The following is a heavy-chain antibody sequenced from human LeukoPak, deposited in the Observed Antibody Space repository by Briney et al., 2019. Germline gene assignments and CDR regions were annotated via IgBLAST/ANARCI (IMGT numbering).Heavy chain of an antibody. V-gene: IGHV3-23*01. Sequence: GGSLRLSCAASGFTFSTHAMGWVRQAPGKGLEWVSAISGSGGLTYYAASVKGRFTISRDNSKNTLYLQMNSLRAEDTAVYYCATVGGVAVAGPLGYWGQGTLVTVSS. J-gene: IGHJ4*02. CDR2: ISGSGGLT. CDR1: GFTFSTHA. CDR3: ATVGGVAVAGPLGY. D-gene: IGHD6-19*01.